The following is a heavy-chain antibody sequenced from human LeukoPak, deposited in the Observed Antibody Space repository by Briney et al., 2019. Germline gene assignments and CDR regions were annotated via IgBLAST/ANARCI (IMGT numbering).Heavy chain of an antibody. CDR1: GFTFRSYE. Sequence: GGSLRLSCAASGFTFRSYEMNWVRQAPGKGLEWVAVISYDGSSKYYADSVKGRFTISRDNSKNTLYLQMNSLRAEDTAVYYCAREYYESSGYYYFDYWGQRPVVSV. V-gene: IGHV3-30*04. D-gene: IGHD3-22*01. CDR3: AREYYESSGYYYFDY. CDR2: ISYDGSSK. J-gene: IGHJ4*02.